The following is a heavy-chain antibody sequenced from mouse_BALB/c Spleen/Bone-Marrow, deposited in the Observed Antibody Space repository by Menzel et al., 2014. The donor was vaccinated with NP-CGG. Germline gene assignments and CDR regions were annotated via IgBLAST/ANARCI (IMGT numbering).Heavy chain of an antibody. V-gene: IGHV5-12-2*01. CDR2: INNGGGST. D-gene: IGHD2-14*01. Sequence: EVNLVESGGGLVEPGGSLKLSCAASGFTFIAYTMSWVRQTPEKRLEWVAYINNGGGSTYYPDTVKGRFTISRDNAKNTLYPQMSSLKSEDTAMYYCARHGEERPVLAMDYWGQGTSVTVSS. J-gene: IGHJ4*01. CDR1: GFTFIAYT. CDR3: ARHGEERPVLAMDY.